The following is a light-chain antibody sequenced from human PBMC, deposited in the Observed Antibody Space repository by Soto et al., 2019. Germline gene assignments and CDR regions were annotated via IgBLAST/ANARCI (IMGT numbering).Light chain of an antibody. CDR2: GAS. J-gene: IGKJ2*01. CDR1: QSVRSSY. V-gene: IGKV3-20*01. CDR3: QQYGSSPYT. Sequence: EIVLTQSPGTLSLSPGERATLSCRASQSVRSSYLAWYQQKPGQAPRLLIYGASSRATGIPDRFSGSGSGTDFTLTISRLESEDVAVDYCQQYGSSPYTFGQGTKLEIK.